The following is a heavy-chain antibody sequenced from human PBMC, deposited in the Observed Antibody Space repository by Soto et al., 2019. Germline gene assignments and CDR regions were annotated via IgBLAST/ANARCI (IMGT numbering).Heavy chain of an antibody. CDR2: IRSKANSYAT. V-gene: IGHV3-73*01. D-gene: IGHD3-10*01. CDR1: GFTFSASP. CDR3: TSLFGELSNDS. J-gene: IGHJ4*02. Sequence: GGSLRLSCAASGFTFSASPMHWVRQASGKGLEWVGRIRSKANSYATAYAASVKGRFTISRDDSKNTAYLKMNSLKTEDTAVYYCTSLFGELSNDSWGQGTLVTVSS.